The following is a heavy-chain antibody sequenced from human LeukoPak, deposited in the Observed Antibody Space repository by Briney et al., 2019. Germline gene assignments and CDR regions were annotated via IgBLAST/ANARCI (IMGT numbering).Heavy chain of an antibody. D-gene: IGHD6-19*01. CDR3: ARSSRWAYFDY. V-gene: IGHV4-39*07. Sequence: SETLSLTCTVSGGSISSSSYYWGWIRQPPGKGLEWIGGIYYSGSTNYNHSLRSRVNISVSTSKNQFSLKLSSVHAADTAVYSCARSSRWAYFDYWGQGTLVTVSS. J-gene: IGHJ4*02. CDR1: GGSISSSSYY. CDR2: IYYSGST.